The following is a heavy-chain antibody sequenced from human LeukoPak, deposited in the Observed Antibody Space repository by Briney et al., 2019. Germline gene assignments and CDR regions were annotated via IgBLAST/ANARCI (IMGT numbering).Heavy chain of an antibody. CDR1: VFTFSTYS. CDR2: IISSRSYV. Sequence: GGTLRLSCAASVFTFSTYSMNWVRQAPGTGLEWVSSIISSRSYVYYADSVKGRFTISRDNAKNSLYLQMNSLRAEDTAVYYCARDGWYSSGWNAFDIWGQGTMVTVCS. V-gene: IGHV3-21*01. CDR3: ARDGWYSSGWNAFDI. J-gene: IGHJ3*02. D-gene: IGHD6-19*01.